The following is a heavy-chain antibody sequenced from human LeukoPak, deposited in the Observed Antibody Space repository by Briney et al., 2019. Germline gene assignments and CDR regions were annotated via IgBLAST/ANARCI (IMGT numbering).Heavy chain of an antibody. CDR1: GYTFTSYY. J-gene: IGHJ4*02. CDR2: INPSGGST. D-gene: IGHD2-15*01. CDR3: ARDHGYCSGGSCADY. Sequence: ASVKVSCKASGYTFTSYYMHWVRQAPGQGLEWMGIINPSGGSTSYAQKFQGRVTMTRDMSTSTVYVELSSLRSEDTAVYYCARDHGYCSGGSCADYWGQGTLVTVSS. V-gene: IGHV1-46*01.